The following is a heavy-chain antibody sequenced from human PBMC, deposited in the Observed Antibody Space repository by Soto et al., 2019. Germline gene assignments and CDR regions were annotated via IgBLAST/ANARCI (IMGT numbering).Heavy chain of an antibody. J-gene: IGHJ5*02. CDR1: GGTFSSYA. Sequence: ASVKVSCKASGGTFSSYAISWVRQAPGQGLEWMGGIIPIFGTANYAQKFQGRVTITADESTSTAYMELSSLRSEDTAVYYCASHNYGDYEFYWFDPWGQGTLVTVSS. CDR2: IIPIFGTA. CDR3: ASHNYGDYEFYWFDP. V-gene: IGHV1-69*13. D-gene: IGHD4-17*01.